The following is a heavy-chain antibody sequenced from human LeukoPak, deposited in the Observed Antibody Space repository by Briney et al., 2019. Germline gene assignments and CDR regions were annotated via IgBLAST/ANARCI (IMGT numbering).Heavy chain of an antibody. V-gene: IGHV3-33*01. J-gene: IGHJ4*02. CDR2: IWYDGNTK. CDR1: GFNFSNYG. D-gene: IGHD3-10*01. Sequence: PGGSLRLSCAASGFNFSNYGMHWVRQVSGTGLEWVAVIWYDGNTKYYANYVKGRFTVSRDNSKNTLYLQMNILRPEDTAIYYCARDSGFGELVTYYFDYWGQGTLVTVSS. CDR3: ARDSGFGELVTYYFDY.